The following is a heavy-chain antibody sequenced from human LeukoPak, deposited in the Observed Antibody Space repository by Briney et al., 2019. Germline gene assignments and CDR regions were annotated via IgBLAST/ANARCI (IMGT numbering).Heavy chain of an antibody. Sequence: GGSLRLSCAAYGFTFSSYWMSWVRQAPGKGLEWVANIKQDGSEKYYVDSVKGRFTISRDNAKNSLYLQMNSLRAEDTAVYYCARGGVDIVATISSWGQGTLVTVSS. D-gene: IGHD5-12*01. CDR1: GFTFSSYW. J-gene: IGHJ4*02. V-gene: IGHV3-7*01. CDR3: ARGGVDIVATISS. CDR2: IKQDGSEK.